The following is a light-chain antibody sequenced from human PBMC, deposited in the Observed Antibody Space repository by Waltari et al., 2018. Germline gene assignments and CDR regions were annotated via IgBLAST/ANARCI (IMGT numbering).Light chain of an antibody. CDR3: QSFDRSLTGGYV. Sequence: QSVLTQPPSVSGAPGQRVTISCPGNNSNIGAGYDVHWYQQPPGTAPKPLIYGNSKRPSGVPDRFSGSKSGTSASLAITGLQADDEADYYCQSFDRSLTGGYVFGPGTRVTVL. J-gene: IGLJ1*01. CDR1: NSNIGAGYD. V-gene: IGLV1-40*01. CDR2: GNS.